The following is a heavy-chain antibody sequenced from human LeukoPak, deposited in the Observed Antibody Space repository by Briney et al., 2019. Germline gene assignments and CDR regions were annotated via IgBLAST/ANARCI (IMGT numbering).Heavy chain of an antibody. J-gene: IGHJ3*02. D-gene: IGHD3-22*01. Sequence: GASVKVSCKASGYTFTDYYMHWVRQAPGQGLEWMGRINPNSGTTNYAQRFQGRVTMTRDAPINTAYMELSSLRSGDTAVYYCARVSSSGGYYSYDTFNIWGQGTMVTVSS. V-gene: IGHV1-2*06. CDR3: ARVSSSGGYYSYDTFNI. CDR1: GYTFTDYY. CDR2: INPNSGTT.